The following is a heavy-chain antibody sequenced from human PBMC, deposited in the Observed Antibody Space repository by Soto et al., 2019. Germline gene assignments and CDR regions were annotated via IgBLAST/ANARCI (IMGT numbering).Heavy chain of an antibody. J-gene: IGHJ5*02. CDR2: ISYDGSNT. CDR3: AQEWKLVPWFDP. CDR1: GFTFSSYG. V-gene: IGHV3-30*18. D-gene: IGHD6-6*01. Sequence: GGSLRLSCAASGFTFSSYGMHWVRQAPGKGLEWVAVISYDGSNTYYADSVKGRFTISRDNSKYTLYLQMNSLRAEDTAVYYCAQEWKLVPWFDPWGQGTLVTVSS.